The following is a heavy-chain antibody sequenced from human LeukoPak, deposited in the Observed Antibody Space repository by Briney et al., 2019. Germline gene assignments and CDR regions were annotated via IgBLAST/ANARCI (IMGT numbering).Heavy chain of an antibody. CDR1: GYNFPTCW. Sequence: GESLKISCKGSGYNFPTCWIGWVRQMPGKGLEWMGIIYPGDSDTRYSPSFEGQVTISADKSMSTAYLQWSGLKASDTAIYYCARLYGRYFDYWGQGTLVTVSS. J-gene: IGHJ4*02. D-gene: IGHD3-10*01. V-gene: IGHV5-51*01. CDR2: IYPGDSDT. CDR3: ARLYGRYFDY.